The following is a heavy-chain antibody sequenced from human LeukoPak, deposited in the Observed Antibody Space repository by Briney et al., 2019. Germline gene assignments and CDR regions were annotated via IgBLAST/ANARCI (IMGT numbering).Heavy chain of an antibody. D-gene: IGHD3-22*01. J-gene: IGHJ4*02. CDR3: AKGFLNYYDSSGYYYY. CDR1: GFTFSSYW. Sequence: PGGSLRLSCAASGFTFSSYWMSWVRQAPGKGLEWVSAISGSGGSTYYADSVKGRFTISRDNSKNTLYLQMNSLRAEDTAVYYCAKGFLNYYDSSGYYYYWGQGTLVTVSS. V-gene: IGHV3-23*01. CDR2: ISGSGGST.